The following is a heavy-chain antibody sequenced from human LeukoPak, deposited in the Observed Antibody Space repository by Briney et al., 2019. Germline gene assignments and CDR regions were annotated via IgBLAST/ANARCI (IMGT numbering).Heavy chain of an antibody. CDR3: ARDLQRRCDC. V-gene: IGHV6-1*01. D-gene: IGHD6-25*01. CDR1: GDSVSSNSAA. J-gene: IGHJ4*02. CDR2: TYYRSKWYT. Sequence: SQTLSLTCALSGDSVSSNSAAWNWIRQSPSRGLEWLGRTYYRSKWYTDYGVSVRSRMTINTDTSKNQLSLQLNSVTPEDTAVYYCARDLQRRCDCWGQGTLVTVSS.